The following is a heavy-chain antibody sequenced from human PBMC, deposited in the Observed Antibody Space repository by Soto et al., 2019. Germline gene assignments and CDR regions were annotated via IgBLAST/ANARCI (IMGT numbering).Heavy chain of an antibody. CDR2: LYYSGST. J-gene: IGHJ4*02. V-gene: IGHV4-39*07. Sequence: PSETLSLTCSVSGGSISSTSYYWVWIRQPPGKGLEWIGSLYYSGSTYYNPSLKSRVTISVDRSKNQFSLKLSSVTAADTAVYYCASSHAGAHITAAVHWGQGTLVTVSS. CDR1: GGSISSTSYY. D-gene: IGHD6-13*01. CDR3: ASSHAGAHITAAVH.